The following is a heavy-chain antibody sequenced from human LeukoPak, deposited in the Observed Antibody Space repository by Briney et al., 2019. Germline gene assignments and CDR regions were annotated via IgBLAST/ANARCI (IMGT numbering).Heavy chain of an antibody. CDR2: ISGSGNTI. V-gene: IGHV3-11*04. D-gene: IGHD1-26*01. Sequence: PGGPLRLSCAASGFTFSDYYMNWIRQAPGKGLEWVSYISGSGNTIYYADSVKGRFTISRDNSKNTLYLQMNSLRAEDTAVYYCAKDLARATRSPYYYYYYMDVWGKGTTVTVSS. CDR1: GFTFSDYY. J-gene: IGHJ6*03. CDR3: AKDLARATRSPYYYYYYMDV.